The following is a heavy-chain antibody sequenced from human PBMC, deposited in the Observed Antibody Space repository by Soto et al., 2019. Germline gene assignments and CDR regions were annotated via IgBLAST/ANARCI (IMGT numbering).Heavy chain of an antibody. CDR3: AREGYTAAALYYFDY. Sequence: SETLSLTCTVSGGSISSYYWSWIRQQPGKGLEWIGYIYYSGSTNYNPSLKSRVTISVDTSKNQFSLKLSSVTAADTAVYYCAREGYTAAALYYFDYWGQGTLVTVSS. J-gene: IGHJ4*02. V-gene: IGHV4-59*01. D-gene: IGHD6-13*01. CDR2: IYYSGST. CDR1: GGSISSYY.